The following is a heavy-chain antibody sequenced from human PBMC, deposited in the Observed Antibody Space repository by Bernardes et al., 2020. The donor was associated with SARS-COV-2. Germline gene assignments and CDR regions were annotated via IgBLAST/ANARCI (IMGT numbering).Heavy chain of an antibody. Sequence: SVKVSCKASGYTFTSYVIIWVRQAPGQGLEWMGWISAYNGNTNYAQKLQGRVTMTTDTSTSTAYMALRSLRSDDTAVYYCARGWYSESYYEFRYYYGMDVWGQGTTVTVSS. V-gene: IGHV1-18*01. D-gene: IGHD1-26*01. CDR1: GYTFTSYV. J-gene: IGHJ6*02. CDR3: ARGWYSESYYEFRYYYGMDV. CDR2: ISAYNGNT.